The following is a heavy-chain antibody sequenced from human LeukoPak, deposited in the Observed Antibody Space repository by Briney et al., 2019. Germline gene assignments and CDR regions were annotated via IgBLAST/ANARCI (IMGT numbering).Heavy chain of an antibody. J-gene: IGHJ6*02. CDR3: ARSWRRRYSLNLPPPRYYYYGMDV. Sequence: SVKVSCKASGGTFSSYAISWVRQAPGQGLEWMGRIIPIFGLANYAQKFQGRVTITADKSTSTAYMELSSLRSEDTAVYYCARSWRRRYSLNLPPPRYYYYGMDVWGQGTTVTVSS. CDR1: GGTFSSYA. V-gene: IGHV1-69*04. CDR2: IIPIFGLA. D-gene: IGHD5-18*01.